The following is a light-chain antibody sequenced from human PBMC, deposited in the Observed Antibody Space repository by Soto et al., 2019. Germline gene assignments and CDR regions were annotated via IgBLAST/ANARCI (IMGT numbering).Light chain of an antibody. Sequence: QSVLTQPPSASGTPGQRVTISCSGSSSNIGNSIVNWYQHVPGTAPRLLIYSNDQRPSGVPDRFSGAKSGTSASLAITGLQSEDEADYYCAAWDDSRLGSWVFGGGTKLTVL. V-gene: IGLV1-44*01. CDR2: SND. CDR1: SSNIGNSI. J-gene: IGLJ3*02. CDR3: AAWDDSRLGSWV.